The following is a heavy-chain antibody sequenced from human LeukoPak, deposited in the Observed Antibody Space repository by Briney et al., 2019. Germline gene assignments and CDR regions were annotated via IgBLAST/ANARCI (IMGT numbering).Heavy chain of an antibody. CDR1: GGSISSGSYY. D-gene: IGHD2-15*01. V-gene: IGHV4-61*02. Sequence: SETLSLTCPVSGGSISSGSYYWSWIRPPAGKGLEWIGRIYTSGSTNYNPSLKSRVTISVDTSKNQFSLKLSSVTAADTAVYYCARDLGYCSGGSCYHDYWGQGTLVTVSS. CDR3: ARDLGYCSGGSCYHDY. J-gene: IGHJ4*02. CDR2: IYTSGST.